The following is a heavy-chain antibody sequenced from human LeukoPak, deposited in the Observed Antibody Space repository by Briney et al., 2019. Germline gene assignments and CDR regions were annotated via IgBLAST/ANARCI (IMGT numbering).Heavy chain of an antibody. J-gene: IGHJ4*02. V-gene: IGHV3-30*04. CDR3: ARAQRDGYNQIDY. D-gene: IGHD5-24*01. CDR1: EFTFSDYP. CDR2: ISHDASQT. Sequence: GGSLRLSCAASEFTFSDYPMHWLRQRPGKGLESLAVISHDASQTYYANSVKGRFTLSRENSKNALYLQMNSLRGEDTALCYCARAQRDGYNQIDYWGQGTLVTVSS.